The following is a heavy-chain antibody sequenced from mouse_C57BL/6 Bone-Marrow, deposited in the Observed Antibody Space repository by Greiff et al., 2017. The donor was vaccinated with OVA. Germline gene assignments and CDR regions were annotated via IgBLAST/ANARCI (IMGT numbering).Heavy chain of an antibody. J-gene: IGHJ2*01. D-gene: IGHD3-2*02. Sequence: QVTLKVSGPGILQPSQPLSLTCSFSGFSLSTFGMGVGWIRPPSGKGLEWLAHIWWDDDKYYNPALKSRPTISKDTSKTRVFLKLAYVDTADTATYCCARRGSSGFDYWGQGTTLTVSS. CDR1: GFSLSTFGMG. CDR3: ARRGSSGFDY. V-gene: IGHV8-8*01. CDR2: IWWDDDK.